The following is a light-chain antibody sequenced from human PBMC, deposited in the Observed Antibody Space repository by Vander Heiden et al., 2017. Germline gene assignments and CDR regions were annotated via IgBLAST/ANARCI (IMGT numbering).Light chain of an antibody. J-gene: IGKJ4*01. CDR1: QGIANY. Sequence: DIQMTQSPSSLSASVGDRVTITCQASQGIANYLNWYQQKPGKAPKLLIYDASTLETGVPSRFSGTVSGTDFTFTISSLQPEDIGTYYCQHYDTLPVTFGGGTKVEIK. V-gene: IGKV1-33*01. CDR3: QHYDTLPVT. CDR2: DAS.